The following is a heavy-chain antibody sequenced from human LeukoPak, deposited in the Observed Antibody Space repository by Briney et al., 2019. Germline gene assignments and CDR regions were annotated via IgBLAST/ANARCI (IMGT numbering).Heavy chain of an antibody. V-gene: IGHV3-30*02. CDR2: IRYDGSSK. CDR1: GFTFRSYA. Sequence: PGGSLRLSCAASGFTFRSYAMHWVRQAPGKGLEWVASIRYDGSSKYHADSVKGRFTISRDNSKNTLYLQVNSLRPEDTAVYYCAKDSGYGTRSSFYWGQGTLVTVSS. D-gene: IGHD5-12*01. J-gene: IGHJ4*02. CDR3: AKDSGYGTRSSFY.